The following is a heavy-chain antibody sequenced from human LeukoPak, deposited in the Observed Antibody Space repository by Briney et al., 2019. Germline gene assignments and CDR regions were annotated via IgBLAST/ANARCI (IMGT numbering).Heavy chain of an antibody. CDR3: ARGKFQRPSIRPQYYYDSSGFNH. CDR1: GGSFSGYY. CDR2: INHSGST. V-gene: IGHV4-34*01. J-gene: IGHJ4*02. Sequence: PSETLSLTCAVYGGSFSGYYWSWIRQPPGKGLEWIGEINHSGSTNYNPSLKSRVTISVDTSKNQFSLKLSSVTAADTAVYYCARGKFQRPSIRPQYYYDSSGFNHWGQGTLVTVSS. D-gene: IGHD3-22*01.